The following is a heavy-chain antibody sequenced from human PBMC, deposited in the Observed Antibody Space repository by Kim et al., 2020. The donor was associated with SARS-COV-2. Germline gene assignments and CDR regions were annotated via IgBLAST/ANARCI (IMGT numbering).Heavy chain of an antibody. CDR2: ISSSGSTI. Sequence: GGSLRLSCAASGFTFSDYYISWIRQAPGKGLEWVSYISSSGSTIYYADSVKGRFTISRDNAKNSLYLQMNSLRAEDTAVYYCVRFGGVIITYYFDYWGQGTLVTVSS. D-gene: IGHD3-10*01. CDR1: GFTFSDYY. CDR3: VRFGGVIITYYFDY. J-gene: IGHJ4*02. V-gene: IGHV3-11*01.